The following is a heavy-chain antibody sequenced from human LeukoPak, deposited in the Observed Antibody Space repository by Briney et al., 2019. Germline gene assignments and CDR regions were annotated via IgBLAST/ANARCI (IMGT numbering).Heavy chain of an antibody. CDR2: SYYSGST. CDR1: GGSISSYY. J-gene: IGHJ4*02. CDR3: ARLRAYYYGSGSYRGFDY. V-gene: IGHV4-59*12. D-gene: IGHD3-10*01. Sequence: PSETLSLTCTVSGGSISSYYWSWIRQPPGKGLEWIGYSYYSGSTNYNPSRKSRVTISVDTSKNQFSLKLSAVTAADTAVYYCARLRAYYYGSGSYRGFDYWGQGTLVTVSS.